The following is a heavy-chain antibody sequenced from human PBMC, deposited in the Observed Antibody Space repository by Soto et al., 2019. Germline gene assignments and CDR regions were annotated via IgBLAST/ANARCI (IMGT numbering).Heavy chain of an antibody. D-gene: IGHD3-10*01. CDR1: GFTFSSYA. CDR2: INAGGGST. CDR3: AKAGRNYFDY. Sequence: ESGGGLVQPGGSLRLSCAASGFTFSSYAMSWVRQPPGKGLEWVSSINAGGGSTYYPDSVKGRFTISRDNSKSTLYRQMNSLTAEDTAIYYCAKAGRNYFDYWGQGTLVTVSS. J-gene: IGHJ4*02. V-gene: IGHV3-23*01.